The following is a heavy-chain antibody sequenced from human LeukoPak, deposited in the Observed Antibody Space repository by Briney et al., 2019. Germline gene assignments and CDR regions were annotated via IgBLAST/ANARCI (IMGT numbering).Heavy chain of an antibody. CDR2: IGWNSGGI. D-gene: IGHD6-13*01. CDR1: GFTFDDYA. Sequence: PGRSLRLSCAASGFTFDDYAMHWVRQAPGKGLEWVSGIGWNSGGIVYADSVKGRFTISRDNAKKSPYLQMNSLGAEDTALYYCVKVTAAGFVDHWGQGTLVTVSS. J-gene: IGHJ4*02. CDR3: VKVTAAGFVDH. V-gene: IGHV3-9*01.